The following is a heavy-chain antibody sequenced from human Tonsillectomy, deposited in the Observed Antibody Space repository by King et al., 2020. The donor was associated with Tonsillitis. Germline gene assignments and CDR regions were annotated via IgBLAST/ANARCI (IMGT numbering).Heavy chain of an antibody. CDR1: GFTFSSYS. V-gene: IGHV3-21*01. CDR2: ISSSSSYI. J-gene: IGHJ6*04. CDR3: ARDRLVYWDFWSGYYRDNYGMDV. D-gene: IGHD3-3*01. Sequence: VQLVESGGGLVKPGGSLRLSCAASGFTFSSYSMNWVRQAPGNGLEWVSSISSSSSYIYYADSVKGRFTISRDNAKNSLYLQMNSLRDEDTAVYYCARDRLVYWDFWSGYYRDNYGMDVWGKGTTVTVSS.